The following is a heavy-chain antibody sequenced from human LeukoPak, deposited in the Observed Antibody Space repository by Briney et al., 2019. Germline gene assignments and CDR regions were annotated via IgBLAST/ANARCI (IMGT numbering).Heavy chain of an antibody. V-gene: IGHV6-1*01. D-gene: IGHD2-2*01. CDR1: GDSVSSNSAG. CDR2: TFYRSDWFN. Sequence: SQTLSLTCAISGDSVSSNSAGWTWIRQSPSRGLEWLGRTFYRSDWFNDYAISVKSRVTINADTSKNQFSLQLNSVTPEDTAVYYCVREVCTSPNCFHIDVWGKGTAVTVSS. CDR3: VREVCTSPNCFHIDV. J-gene: IGHJ6*03.